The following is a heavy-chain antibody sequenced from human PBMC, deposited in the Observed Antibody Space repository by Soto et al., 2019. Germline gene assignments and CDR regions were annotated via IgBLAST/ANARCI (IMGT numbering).Heavy chain of an antibody. CDR1: GFTSSSFS. Sequence: GGSLRPSCAVSGFTSSSFSMNWVRLAPGKGMEWISYIGRSDNNIHYADSVKGRFTLSRDNAKSSLYRQMDSLRDEDTAGYYCTRKTNADSWGQGTRVTVSS. J-gene: IGHJ4*02. CDR3: TRKTNADS. CDR2: IGRSDNNI. V-gene: IGHV3-48*02.